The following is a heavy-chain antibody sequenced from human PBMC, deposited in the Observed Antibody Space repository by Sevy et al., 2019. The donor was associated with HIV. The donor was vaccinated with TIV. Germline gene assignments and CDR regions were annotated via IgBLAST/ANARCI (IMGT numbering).Heavy chain of an antibody. CDR3: SCGYTYGRDY. CDR1: GLTFSNYG. D-gene: IGHD5-18*01. CDR2: IWHDGSNT. V-gene: IGHV3-33*01. Sequence: QTGGSLRLSCAASGLTFSNYGMHWVRQAPGKGLEWVALIWHDGSNTYYADSVKGRFTVSRDNSKNTVYLQMNSLRAEDTGIYYCSCGYTYGRDYWGQGTLVTVSS. J-gene: IGHJ4*02.